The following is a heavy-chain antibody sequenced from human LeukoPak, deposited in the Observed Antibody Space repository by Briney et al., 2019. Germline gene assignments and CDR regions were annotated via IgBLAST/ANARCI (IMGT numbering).Heavy chain of an antibody. CDR1: VGSISSYY. Sequence: SETLSLTCTVSVGSISSYYWSWIRQPPGKGLAWIGYIYYTGSTNYNPSLKSRVTISVDTSKNQFSLKLSSVTAADTAVYYCARERTPYYGSGSYYYYYYMDVWGKGTSVTVSS. CDR3: ARERTPYYGSGSYYYYYYMDV. J-gene: IGHJ6*03. CDR2: IYYTGST. D-gene: IGHD3-10*01. V-gene: IGHV4-59*12.